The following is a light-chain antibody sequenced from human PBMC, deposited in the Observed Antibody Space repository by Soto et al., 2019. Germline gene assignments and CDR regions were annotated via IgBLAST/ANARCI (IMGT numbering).Light chain of an antibody. V-gene: IGLV2-14*01. CDR2: EVS. J-gene: IGLJ1*01. CDR3: SSFTSAYTFV. CDR1: SSDVGGYNY. Sequence: SALAQPASVSGSPGQPIAISCTGTSSDVGGYNYVSWYQQHPGKAPKLLISEVSIRPSGVSDRFSGSKSGNTASLTISGLQTEDEADYYCSSFTSAYTFVFGSGTKVTVL.